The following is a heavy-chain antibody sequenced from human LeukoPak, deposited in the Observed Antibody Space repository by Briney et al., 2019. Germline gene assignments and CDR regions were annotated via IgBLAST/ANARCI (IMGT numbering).Heavy chain of an antibody. CDR2: INPSGGRT. Sequence: ASVKVSCKASGYTFTSYYMHCVRQAPGQGLEWMGIINPSGGRTSYAQKFQGRVTMTRDTSTSTVYMELSSLRSEDTAVYYCARSTIHETSHFDYWGQGTLVTVSS. CDR1: GYTFTSYY. D-gene: IGHD3-3*01. CDR3: ARSTIHETSHFDY. V-gene: IGHV1-46*01. J-gene: IGHJ4*02.